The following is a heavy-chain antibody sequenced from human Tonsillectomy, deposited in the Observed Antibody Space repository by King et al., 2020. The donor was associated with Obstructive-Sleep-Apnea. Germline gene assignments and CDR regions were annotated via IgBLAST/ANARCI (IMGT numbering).Heavy chain of an antibody. CDR2: IKSKTEGGTT. CDR3: TTSTELFDY. Sequence: VQLVESGGGLVKPGGSLRLSCAASGFTFSNAWMSWVRQAPGKGLEWVGRIKSKTEGGTTDYAAPVKGRFTISRDDSKNTLYLQMNSLKTEDTAVYYCTTSTELFDYWGQGTLVTVSS. V-gene: IGHV3-15*01. J-gene: IGHJ4*02. D-gene: IGHD1-14*01. CDR1: GFTFSNAW.